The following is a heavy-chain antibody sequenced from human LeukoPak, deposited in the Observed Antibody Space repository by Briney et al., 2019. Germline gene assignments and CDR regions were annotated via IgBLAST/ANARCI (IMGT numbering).Heavy chain of an antibody. Sequence: GGSLRLSCAASGFTFSGSAMHWVRQASGKGLEWVGRIRSKANSYATAYAASVKGRFTISRDDSKNTAYLQMNSLKTEDTAVYYCTSRIVVHLDYWGQGTPVTVSS. D-gene: IGHD3-22*01. CDR3: TSRIVVHLDY. V-gene: IGHV3-73*01. CDR2: IRSKANSYAT. J-gene: IGHJ4*02. CDR1: GFTFSGSA.